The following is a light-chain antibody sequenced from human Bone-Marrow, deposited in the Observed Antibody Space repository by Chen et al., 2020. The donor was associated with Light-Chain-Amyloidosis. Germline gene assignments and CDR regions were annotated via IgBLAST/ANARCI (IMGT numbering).Light chain of an antibody. CDR2: EDN. Sequence: NFMLTQPHSVSESPGKTVTISCTGSSGSIASNYVQWYQQRPGSATTTVIYEDNQRPSGVPDRFSGSIDSSSNSASLTISGLKTEDEADYYCQSYDSSNLVFGGGTKLTVL. J-gene: IGLJ3*02. CDR3: QSYDSSNLV. V-gene: IGLV6-57*02. CDR1: SGSIASNY.